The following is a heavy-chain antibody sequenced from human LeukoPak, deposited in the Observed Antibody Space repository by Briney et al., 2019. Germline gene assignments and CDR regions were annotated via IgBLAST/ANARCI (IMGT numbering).Heavy chain of an antibody. CDR1: GFTFSSYW. J-gene: IGHJ4*02. CDR2: IKQDGSEK. Sequence: GGSLRLSCAASGFTFSSYWMSWVRQAPGKGLEWVANIKQDGSEKYYVDSVRGRFTISRDNAKNSLYLQMNSLRAEDTAVYYCASLLCVGGGGCNHPDYWGQGTLVTVSS. D-gene: IGHD2-15*01. CDR3: ASLLCVGGGGCNHPDY. V-gene: IGHV3-7*01.